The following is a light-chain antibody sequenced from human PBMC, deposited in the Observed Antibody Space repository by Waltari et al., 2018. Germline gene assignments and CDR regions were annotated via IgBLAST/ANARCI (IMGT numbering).Light chain of an antibody. Sequence: EIVLTQSPATLSLSPGEGATLSCRASQTISTYLAWYQQKAGQAPRLLIYDASKRATGIPARFSGSGSGTDFTLTISSLEPEDFALYYCQQHTNWPRTFGQGTKLEIK. CDR2: DAS. CDR3: QQHTNWPRT. CDR1: QTISTY. V-gene: IGKV3-11*01. J-gene: IGKJ2*02.